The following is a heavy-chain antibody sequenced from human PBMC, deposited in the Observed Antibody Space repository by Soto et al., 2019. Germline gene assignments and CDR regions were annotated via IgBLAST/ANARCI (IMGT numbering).Heavy chain of an antibody. CDR1: GGSINNNY. CDR2: IFSTGTT. D-gene: IGHD2-21*02. V-gene: IGHV4-59*01. CDR3: ARGGDNSPCYYTL. J-gene: IGHJ4*02. Sequence: QVQLHESGPGLVKPSETLSLTCTVSGGSINNNYWSWIRQPPGKGLEWIGYIFSTGTTNYNPSLESRVTISVDTYKNHLSLKLRSTTAADTAVYYCARGGDNSPCYYTLWGQGTLVAVSS.